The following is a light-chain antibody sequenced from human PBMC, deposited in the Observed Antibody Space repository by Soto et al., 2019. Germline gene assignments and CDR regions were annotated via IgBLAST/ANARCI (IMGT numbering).Light chain of an antibody. CDR1: QSISSN. CDR3: QQYNNWTLT. J-gene: IGKJ4*01. V-gene: IGKV3-15*01. CDR2: DAF. Sequence: EIVMTQSPATLSLSPGERATLSCRASQSISSNLAWYQQKPGQAPSLLIYDAFTRATGIPARFSGSGSGTEFTLTISSLQSEDFAVYYCQQYNNWTLTFGGGTKVEIK.